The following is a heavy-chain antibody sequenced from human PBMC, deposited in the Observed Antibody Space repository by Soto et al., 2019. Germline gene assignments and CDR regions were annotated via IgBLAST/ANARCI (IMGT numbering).Heavy chain of an antibody. V-gene: IGHV1-46*01. CDR3: ARDLAAGDY. D-gene: IGHD6-13*01. CDR2: INPASGST. CDR1: GYTFTHYY. J-gene: IGHJ4*02. Sequence: QVQLVQSGAEVKKPGASVKLSCRTSGYTFTHYYILWVRQAPGQGLEWLAIINPASGSTNYAQDFQGRVTLTMDTSTTTVYMELSGLRAEDTAIFYCARDLAAGDYWGQGTLVTVSS.